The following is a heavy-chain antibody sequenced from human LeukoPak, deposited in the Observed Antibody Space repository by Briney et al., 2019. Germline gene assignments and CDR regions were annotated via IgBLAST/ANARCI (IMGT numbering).Heavy chain of an antibody. CDR2: MNPNSGNT. CDR3: ARGRRYYDSSGYFN. CDR1: GYTFTGYY. J-gene: IGHJ4*02. V-gene: IGHV1-8*02. D-gene: IGHD3-22*01. Sequence: GASVKVSCKASGYTFTGYYMHWVRQAPGQGLEWMGWMNPNSGNTGYAQKFQGRVTMTRNTSISTAYMELSSLRSEDTAVYYCARGRRYYDSSGYFNWGQGTLVTVSS.